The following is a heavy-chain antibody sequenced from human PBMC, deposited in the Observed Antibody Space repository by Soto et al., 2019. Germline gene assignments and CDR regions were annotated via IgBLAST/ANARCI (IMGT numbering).Heavy chain of an antibody. CDR3: ARSHFTLWFGELLEYFDY. J-gene: IGHJ4*02. CDR1: GYSLTSYW. CDR2: IDPSDSYT. Sequence: GESLKISCKCSGYSLTSYWISWVRQMPGKGLEWMGRIDPSDSYTSYSPSFQGHVTISADKSISTAYLQWSSLRASDTAMYYCARSHFTLWFGELLEYFDYWGQRTLVTVSS. V-gene: IGHV5-10-1*01. D-gene: IGHD3-10*01.